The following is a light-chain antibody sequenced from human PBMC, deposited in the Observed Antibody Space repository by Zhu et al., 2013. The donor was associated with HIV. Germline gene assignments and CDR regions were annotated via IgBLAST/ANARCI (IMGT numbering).Light chain of an antibody. V-gene: IGLV1-51*01. J-gene: IGLJ2*01. CDR2: DNN. CDR3: TSRTSAISLI. Sequence: QSVLTQPPSVSAAPGQKVTISCSGGSSNIGHNYVSWYQQLPGTAPKLLIYDNNKRPSGIPDRFSGSKSGTSATLAVSGLQSEDEADYYCTSRTSAISLIFGGGTRLTV. CDR1: SSNIGHNY.